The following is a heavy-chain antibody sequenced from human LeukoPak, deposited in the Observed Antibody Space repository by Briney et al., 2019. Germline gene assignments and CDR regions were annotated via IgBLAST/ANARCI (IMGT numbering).Heavy chain of an antibody. Sequence: GGSLRLSCGASGFTFSSYRMNWVRQAPGKGLEWVSVIYSGGSTYYADSVKGRFTVSRDNSKNTLYLQMNSLRAEDTAVYYCAKGGYIVVVPASMDVWGKGTTVTVSS. CDR1: GFTFSSYR. CDR2: IYSGGST. CDR3: AKGGYIVVVPASMDV. J-gene: IGHJ6*03. V-gene: IGHV3-66*01. D-gene: IGHD2-2*01.